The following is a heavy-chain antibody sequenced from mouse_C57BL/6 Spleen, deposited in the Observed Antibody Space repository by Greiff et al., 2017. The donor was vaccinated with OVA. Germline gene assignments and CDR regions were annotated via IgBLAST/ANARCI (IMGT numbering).Heavy chain of an antibody. CDR3: TTYDYAFAY. J-gene: IGHJ3*01. CDR2: IDPENGDT. V-gene: IGHV14-4*01. Sequence: VQLQQSGAELVRPGASVKLSCTASGFNIKDDYMHWVKQRPEQGLEWIGRIDPENGDTEYASKFQGKATITADTSSNTAYLQLSSLTAEDAAVYYCTTYDYAFAYWGQGTLVTVSA. CDR1: GFNIKDDY. D-gene: IGHD2-4*01.